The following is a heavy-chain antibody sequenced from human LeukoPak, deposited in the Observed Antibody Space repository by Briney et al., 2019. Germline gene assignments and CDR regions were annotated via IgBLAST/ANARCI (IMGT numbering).Heavy chain of an antibody. CDR3: ARDSRYYDSSGYYYDPIY. CDR2: IWYDGSNK. Sequence: GGSLRLSCAASGFTFSSYWMNWARQAPGKGLEWVAVIWYDGSNKYYADSVKGRFTISRDNSKNTLYLQMNSLRAEDTAVYYCARDSRYYDSSGYYYDPIYWGQGTLVTVSS. CDR1: GFTFSSYW. V-gene: IGHV3-33*08. D-gene: IGHD3-22*01. J-gene: IGHJ4*02.